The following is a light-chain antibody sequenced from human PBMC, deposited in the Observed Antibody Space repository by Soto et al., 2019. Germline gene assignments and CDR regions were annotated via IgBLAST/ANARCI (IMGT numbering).Light chain of an antibody. CDR1: SSDVGGYNY. CDR2: EVS. J-gene: IGLJ1*01. Sequence: QSVVTQPRSVSGSPGQSVTLSCTGTSSDVGGYNYVSWYQQHPGKAPKLMIYEVSKRPSGVPDRFSGSKSGNTASLTISGLQAEDEADYYCCSYAGSYTFVFGAGTKVTVL. V-gene: IGLV2-11*01. CDR3: CSYAGSYTFV.